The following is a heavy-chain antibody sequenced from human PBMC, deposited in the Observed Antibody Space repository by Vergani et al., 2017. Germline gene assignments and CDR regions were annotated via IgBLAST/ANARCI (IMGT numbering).Heavy chain of an antibody. J-gene: IGHJ4*02. CDR2: INPNSGGT. D-gene: IGHD3-10*01. V-gene: IGHV1-2*02. Sequence: QVQLVQSGAEVKKPGASVKVSCKASGYTFTGYYMHWVRQAHGQGLEWMGWINPNSGGTNYAQKFQGRVAMTRDTSISTAYMELSRLRSDDTAVYYCARDLKSRWCGEVSVEDYWGQGTLVTVSS. CDR3: ARDLKSRWCGEVSVEDY. CDR1: GYTFTGYY.